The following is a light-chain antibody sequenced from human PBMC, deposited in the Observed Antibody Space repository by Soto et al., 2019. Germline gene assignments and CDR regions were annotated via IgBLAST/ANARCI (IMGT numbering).Light chain of an antibody. J-gene: IGKJ4*01. CDR3: QQYGSSPPLT. V-gene: IGKV3-20*01. Sequence: EFVLTQSPGTLSLSPGERATLSCRASQSVGSNSLAWYQQKPGQAPRILIYGASTRAAGIPDRFSGSGSGTDFTLTISSLEPEVFAVYYCQQYGSSPPLTFGGGTKVEIK. CDR2: GAS. CDR1: QSVGSNS.